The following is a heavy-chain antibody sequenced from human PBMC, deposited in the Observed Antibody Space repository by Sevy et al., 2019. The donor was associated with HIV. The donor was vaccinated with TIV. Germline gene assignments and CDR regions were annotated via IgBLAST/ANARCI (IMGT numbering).Heavy chain of an antibody. V-gene: IGHV4-61*01. CDR3: ARAYGSGSSLSAYFDY. J-gene: IGHJ4*02. D-gene: IGHD3-10*01. Sequence: SETLSLTCTVSGGSVSSGSYYWSWIRQPPGKGLEWIGYIYYSGSTNYNPSLKSQVTISVDTSKNQFSLKLSSVTAADTAVYYCARAYGSGSSLSAYFDYWGQGTLVTVSS. CDR2: IYYSGST. CDR1: GGSVSSGSYY.